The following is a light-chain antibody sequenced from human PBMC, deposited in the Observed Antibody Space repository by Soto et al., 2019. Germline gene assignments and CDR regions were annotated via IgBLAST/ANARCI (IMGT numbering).Light chain of an antibody. CDR3: QSYDSSLSGSIV. CDR2: GNS. CDR1: SSNSGANYD. J-gene: IGLJ2*01. Sequence: QSVLTQPPSVSGAPGQRVTISCTGSSSNSGANYDVHWYQQLPGRAPKLLIYGNSNRPSGVPDRFSGSKSGTSASLAITGLQAEDEADYYCQSYDSSLSGSIVFGGGTKLTVL. V-gene: IGLV1-40*01.